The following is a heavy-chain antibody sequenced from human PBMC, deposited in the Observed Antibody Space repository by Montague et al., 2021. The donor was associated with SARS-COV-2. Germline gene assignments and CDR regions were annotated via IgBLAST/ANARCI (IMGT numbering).Heavy chain of an antibody. CDR2: IYTSGST. Sequence: SETLSLTCAAYGGSFSGYYWSWIRQPAGKGLEWIGRIYTSGSTNYNPSLKSRVTISVDTSKNQFSLKLSSVTAADTAVYYCARVVGFDFDYWGQGTLVTVSS. CDR1: GGSFSGYY. J-gene: IGHJ4*02. CDR3: ARVVGFDFDY. D-gene: IGHD2-21*01. V-gene: IGHV4-59*10.